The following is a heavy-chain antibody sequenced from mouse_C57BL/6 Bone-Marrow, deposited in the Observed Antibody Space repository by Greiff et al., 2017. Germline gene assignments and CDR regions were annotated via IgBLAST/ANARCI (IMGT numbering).Heavy chain of an antibody. Sequence: QVQLKQPGAELVKPGASVKMSCKASGYTFTSYWITWVKQRPGQGLEWIGDIYPGSGSTNYNEKFKSKATLTVDTSSSTAYMQLSSLTSEDSAVYYCARRMITTVRGYYAMDYWGQGTSVTVSA. CDR3: ARRMITTVRGYYAMDY. CDR1: GYTFTSYW. J-gene: IGHJ4*01. CDR2: IYPGSGST. V-gene: IGHV1-55*01. D-gene: IGHD1-1*01.